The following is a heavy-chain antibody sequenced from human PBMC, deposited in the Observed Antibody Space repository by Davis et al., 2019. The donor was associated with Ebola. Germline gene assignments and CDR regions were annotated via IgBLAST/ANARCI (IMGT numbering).Heavy chain of an antibody. D-gene: IGHD4-11*01. CDR1: GFTFSGAA. Sequence: GGSLRLSCAASGFTFSGAAMHWVRQAAGKGLEWVGRIRSKANSYATAYASSVKGRLTISRDDSKNTAYLKMNSLKTEDTAVYYCTSTTVGGDYWGQGTLVTVSS. J-gene: IGHJ4*02. CDR2: IRSKANSYAT. V-gene: IGHV3-73*01. CDR3: TSTTVGGDY.